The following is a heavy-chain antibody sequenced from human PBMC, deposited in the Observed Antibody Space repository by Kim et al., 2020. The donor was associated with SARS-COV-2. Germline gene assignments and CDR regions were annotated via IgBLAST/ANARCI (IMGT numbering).Heavy chain of an antibody. V-gene: IGHV3-23*01. CDR1: GFTFSSYA. D-gene: IGHD2-15*01. J-gene: IGHJ4*02. CDR2: ITGGGGNT. Sequence: GGSLRLSCAASGFTFSSYAMSWVRQVPGTGLQWVAVITGGGGNTFHADSVKCRFTISRDNSKNTLYLEMNSLRAEDTGVYYCAKGSLEYCSSVTCYPFDYWGLGTLVTVSS. CDR3: AKGSLEYCSSVTCYPFDY.